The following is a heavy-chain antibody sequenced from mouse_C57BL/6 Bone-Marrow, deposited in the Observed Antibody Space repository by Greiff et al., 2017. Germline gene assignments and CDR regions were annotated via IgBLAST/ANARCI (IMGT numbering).Heavy chain of an antibody. CDR1: GYTFTSYG. J-gene: IGHJ1*03. CDR3: ARSGLGRYFDV. CDR2: IYPSSGNT. V-gene: IGHV1-81*01. D-gene: IGHD3-3*01. Sequence: QVQLQQSGAELARPGASVKLSCKASGYTFTSYGISWVKQRTGQGLEWIGEIYPSSGNTYYNEKFKGKATLTADKSSSTAYMELRSLTSEDSAVYFCARSGLGRYFDVWGTGTTVTVSS.